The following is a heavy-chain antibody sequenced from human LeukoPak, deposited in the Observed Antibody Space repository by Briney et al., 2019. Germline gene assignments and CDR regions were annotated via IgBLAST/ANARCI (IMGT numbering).Heavy chain of an antibody. D-gene: IGHD5-12*01. CDR2: IRYTSET. CDR3: ARDAGNSGYGCDL. V-gene: IGHV3-48*01. J-gene: IGHJ5*02. CDR1: EFTFSSYS. Sequence: GSLRLSCAASEFTFSSYSMNWVRQAPGKGLEWVSHIRYTSETFYADSVEGRFTISRDHARNSLYLQMNNLRGEDTAIYYCARDAGNSGYGCDLWGQGTLVTVSS.